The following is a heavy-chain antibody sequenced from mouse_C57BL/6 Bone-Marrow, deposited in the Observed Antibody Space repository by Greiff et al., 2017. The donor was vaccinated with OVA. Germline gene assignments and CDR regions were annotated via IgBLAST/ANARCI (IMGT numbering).Heavy chain of an antibody. CDR3: ARATTVVADAMDY. CDR2: IYWDDDK. Sequence: QVTLKVCGPGILQSSQTLSLTCSFSGFSLSTSGMGVSWIRQPSGKGLEWLAHIYWDDDKRYNPSLKSRLTISKDTSRNQVFLKITSVDTADTATYYCARATTVVADAMDYWGQGTSVTVSS. D-gene: IGHD1-1*01. CDR1: GFSLSTSGMG. J-gene: IGHJ4*01. V-gene: IGHV8-12*01.